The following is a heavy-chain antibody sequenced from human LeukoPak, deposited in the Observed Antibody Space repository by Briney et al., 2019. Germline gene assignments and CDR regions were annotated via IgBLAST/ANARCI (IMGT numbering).Heavy chain of an antibody. J-gene: IGHJ4*02. D-gene: IGHD6-19*01. Sequence: GGSLRLSCAASGFSVSNNYMSWVRQTPGTGLEWVSVIYTGGSTYYTDSVEGRFTISRDNSKNTLYLQMNSLRAEDTAVYYCARDSFSSGWYGYFDNWGQGTLVTVSS. V-gene: IGHV3-53*01. CDR3: ARDSFSSGWYGYFDN. CDR1: GFSVSNNY. CDR2: IYTGGST.